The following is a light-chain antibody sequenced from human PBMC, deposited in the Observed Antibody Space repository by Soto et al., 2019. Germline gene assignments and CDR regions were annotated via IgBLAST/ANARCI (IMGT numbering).Light chain of an antibody. CDR1: SSDVGGYNY. V-gene: IGLV2-14*01. Sequence: QSVLTQPASVSGSPGQSITISCTGTSSDVGGYNYVSWYQKHPGKAPKLIIYEVSHRPSGASNHFSGYKSGNTASLTISGLQAEDEADYYCSSYTSTSTPCVFGTGTQLTVL. CDR3: SSYTSTSTPCV. J-gene: IGLJ7*01. CDR2: EVS.